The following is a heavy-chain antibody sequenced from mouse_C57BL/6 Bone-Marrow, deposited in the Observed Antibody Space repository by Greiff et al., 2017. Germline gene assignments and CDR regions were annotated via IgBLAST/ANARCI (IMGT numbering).Heavy chain of an antibody. J-gene: IGHJ2*01. Sequence: EVQLQESGEGLVKPGGSLKLSCAASGFTFSSYAMSWVRQTPEKRLECVAYISSGGDYIYYADTVKGRFTISRDNARNTLYLQMSSLKSEDTAMYYCTITTAHYFDYWGQGTTLTVSS. D-gene: IGHD1-2*01. CDR2: ISSGGDYI. CDR3: TITTAHYFDY. V-gene: IGHV5-9-1*02. CDR1: GFTFSSYA.